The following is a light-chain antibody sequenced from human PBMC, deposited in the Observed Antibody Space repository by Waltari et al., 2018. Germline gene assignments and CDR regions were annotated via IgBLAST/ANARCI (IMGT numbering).Light chain of an antibody. CDR1: QSVSRS. CDR2: DAS. J-gene: IGKJ1*01. V-gene: IGKV3-20*01. CDR3: QKYVSLPAT. Sequence: EIVLTQSPGTLSLSPGEGATLSCRASQSVSRSLAWYQQKPGQAPRLLIYDASTRATGIPDGFSGSGSGTDFSLTISRLEPEDFAVYYCQKYVSLPATFGQGTTVEIK.